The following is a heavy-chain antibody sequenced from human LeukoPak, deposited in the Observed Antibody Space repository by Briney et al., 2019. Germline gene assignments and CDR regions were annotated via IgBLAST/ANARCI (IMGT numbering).Heavy chain of an antibody. V-gene: IGHV1-46*01. Sequence: ASVKVSCKASGYTFTTHYMHWVRQAPGQGLEWMGIVNPSSGSTSYAQKFQGRVTMTRDTSTSTFYMELRSLKSEDTAVYYYARDGEYYDSSGSYFDYWGQGTLVTVSS. D-gene: IGHD3-22*01. CDR1: GYTFTTHY. CDR2: VNPSSGST. CDR3: ARDGEYYDSSGSYFDY. J-gene: IGHJ4*02.